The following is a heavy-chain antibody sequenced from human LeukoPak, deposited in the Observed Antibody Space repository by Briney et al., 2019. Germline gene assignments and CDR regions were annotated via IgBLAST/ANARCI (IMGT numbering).Heavy chain of an antibody. CDR2: INPSDGST. CDR3: ATENGDRGSGSYSYRWDY. J-gene: IGHJ4*02. CDR1: GYTFTSYY. D-gene: IGHD3-10*01. Sequence: ASVKVSCKASGYTFTSYYMDWVRQAPGQGLEWMGIINPSDGSTNYAQKFQGRVTMTRDTSTSTVYMELSSLRSEDTAVYYCATENGDRGSGSYSYRWDYWGQGTLVTVSS. V-gene: IGHV1-46*01.